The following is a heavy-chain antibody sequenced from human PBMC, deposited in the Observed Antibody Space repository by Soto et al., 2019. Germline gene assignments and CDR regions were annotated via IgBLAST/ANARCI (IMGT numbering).Heavy chain of an antibody. V-gene: IGHV4-4*07. CDR3: ARDRGYRSGSFGS. CDR2: IYSDGTT. D-gene: IGHD5-18*01. J-gene: IGHJ5*02. CDR1: VGTISAYY. Sequence: PSVTLTLSCINSVGTISAYYWIWIRQPAGKELEWIGRIYSDGTTNYNPSLKGRGTMSVDTSKKQISLKLTSVTAADTAMYYCARDRGYRSGSFGSWGQGVLVT.